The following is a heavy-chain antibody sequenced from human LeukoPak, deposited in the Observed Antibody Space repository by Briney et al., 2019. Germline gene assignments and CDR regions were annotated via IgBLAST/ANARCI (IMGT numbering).Heavy chain of an antibody. D-gene: IGHD3-22*01. CDR1: GGSISSGGYY. Sequence: KTSQTLSLTCTVSGGSISSGGYYWSWIRQHPGKGLEWIGYIYYSGNTYYNPSLKSRITISVGTSKSHFSLKLTSVTAADTAVYYCARAAITMIVVEWGQGTLVTVSS. V-gene: IGHV4-31*03. J-gene: IGHJ4*02. CDR2: IYYSGNT. CDR3: ARAAITMIVVE.